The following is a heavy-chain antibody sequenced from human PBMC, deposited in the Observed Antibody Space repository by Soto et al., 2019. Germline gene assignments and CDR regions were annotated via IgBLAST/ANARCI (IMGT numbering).Heavy chain of an antibody. D-gene: IGHD3-10*01. V-gene: IGHV1-69*01. CDR1: GGTFSSYA. CDR3: AIARGSGSNPLGYYGMDV. J-gene: IGHJ6*02. Sequence: QVQLVQSGAEVKKPGSSVKVSCKASGGTFSSYAISWVRQAPGQGLEWMGGIIPIFGTANYAQKFQGRVTITADESTSTAYMELSSLRSEDTAVYYCAIARGSGSNPLGYYGMDVWGQGTTVNVSS. CDR2: IIPIFGTA.